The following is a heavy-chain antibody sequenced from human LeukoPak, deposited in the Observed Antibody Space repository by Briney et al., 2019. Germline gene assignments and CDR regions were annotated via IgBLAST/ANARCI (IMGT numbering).Heavy chain of an antibody. V-gene: IGHV3-33*01. CDR2: IWYDGSNK. J-gene: IGHJ4*02. Sequence: PGGSLRLSCAASGFTFSSYGMHWVRQAPGKGLEWVAAIWYDGSNKYYADSVKGRFTISRDNSKNTLYLQMNSLRAEDTAVYYCARDLGYGDYLTCNYWGQGTLVTVSS. CDR1: GFTFSSYG. D-gene: IGHD4-17*01. CDR3: ARDLGYGDYLTCNY.